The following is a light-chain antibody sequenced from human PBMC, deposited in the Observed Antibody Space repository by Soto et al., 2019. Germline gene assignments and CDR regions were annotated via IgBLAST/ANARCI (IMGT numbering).Light chain of an antibody. CDR2: GAS. CDR1: PGTDANY. V-gene: IGKV3-20*01. Sequence: EVVVTQSPGTLSLSPGERATLSCRASPGTDANYLAWYQQKPGQAPRLLIYGASSRATGIPDRFSGSGSRTDFTLTISRLEPEDFSMYYCQHYGKFPLTFGPGTDWISN. J-gene: IGKJ3*01. CDR3: QHYGKFPLT.